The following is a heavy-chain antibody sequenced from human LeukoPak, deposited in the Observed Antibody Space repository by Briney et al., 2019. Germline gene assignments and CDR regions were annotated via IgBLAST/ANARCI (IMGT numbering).Heavy chain of an antibody. CDR3: ARDSVLIAVAVRGAFDI. CDR1: GLTFVVYG. D-gene: IGHD6-19*01. Sequence: RAGGSLSLSCAASGLTFVVYGLSWFRQAPGKGLEWVSGINWNGGSTGYADSVKGRFTISRDNAKKSLYLQMHSLRAEDTALYYCARDSVLIAVAVRGAFDIWGQGTMVTVSS. J-gene: IGHJ3*02. CDR2: INWNGGST. V-gene: IGHV3-20*04.